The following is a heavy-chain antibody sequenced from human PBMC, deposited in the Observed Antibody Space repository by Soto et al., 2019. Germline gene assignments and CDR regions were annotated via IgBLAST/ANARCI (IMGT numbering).Heavy chain of an antibody. CDR3: ARGDTRLGELSHDF. V-gene: IGHV4-30-2*01. CDR1: GGSVTSGGHS. CDR2: IYQAKSA. J-gene: IGHJ4*02. Sequence: QLQLQESGSGQVKPSQTLSLTCVVSGGSVTSGGHSWSWIRQPPGKGLEWLGSIYQAKSAYYNPSLRNRVAISVDRSNNQVSLRVTSVTAADTAVYYCARGDTRLGELSHDFWGQGTLVTVSS. D-gene: IGHD3-16*02.